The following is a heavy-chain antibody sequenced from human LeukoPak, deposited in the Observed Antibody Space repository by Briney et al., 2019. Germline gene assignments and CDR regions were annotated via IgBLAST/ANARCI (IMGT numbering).Heavy chain of an antibody. CDR3: ARDSGTMIVVVNYFDY. Sequence: GGSLRLSCAASGFTFSSYSMNWVRQAPGKGLEWVSSISSSSSYIYYADSVKGRFTISRDNAKNSLYLQMNSLRAEDTAVYYCARDSGTMIVVVNYFDYWGQGTLVTVSS. J-gene: IGHJ4*02. D-gene: IGHD3-22*01. CDR2: ISSSSSYI. CDR1: GFTFSSYS. V-gene: IGHV3-21*01.